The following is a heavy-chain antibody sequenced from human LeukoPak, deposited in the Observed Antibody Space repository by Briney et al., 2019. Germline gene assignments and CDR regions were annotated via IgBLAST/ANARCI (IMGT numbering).Heavy chain of an antibody. Sequence: PGRSLRLSCAASGFTLSSYAMHWVRQAPGKGLEWVAVISYDGSNKYYADSVKGRFTISRDNSKNTLYLQMNSLRAEDTAVYYCARAQVAGTKPAPFDYWGQGTLVTVSS. CDR3: ARAQVAGTKPAPFDY. V-gene: IGHV3-30-3*01. J-gene: IGHJ4*02. CDR2: ISYDGSNK. CDR1: GFTLSSYA. D-gene: IGHD6-19*01.